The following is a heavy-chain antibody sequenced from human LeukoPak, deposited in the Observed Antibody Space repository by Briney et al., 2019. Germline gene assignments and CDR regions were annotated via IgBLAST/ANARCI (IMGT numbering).Heavy chain of an antibody. D-gene: IGHD3-10*01. CDR3: ARDPRGTRGYYYYYMDV. J-gene: IGHJ6*03. CDR1: GFTFSDYW. Sequence: GGSLRLSCAASGFTFSDYWMNWIRQAPGKGLEWVSYISSSGSTIYYADSVKGRFTISRDNAKNSLYLQMNSLRAEDTAVYYCARDPRGTRGYYYYYMDVWGKGTTVTVSS. V-gene: IGHV3-11*04. CDR2: ISSSGSTI.